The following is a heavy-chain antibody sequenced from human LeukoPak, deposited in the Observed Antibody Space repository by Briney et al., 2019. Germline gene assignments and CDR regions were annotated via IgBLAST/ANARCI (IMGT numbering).Heavy chain of an antibody. Sequence: GASVKVSCKASGGTFSSYAISWVRQAPGQGLEWMGWISAYNGNTNYAQKLQGRVTMTTDTSTSTAYMELRSLRSDDTAVYYCARWMTTVTKALNYWGQGTLVTVSS. CDR1: GGTFSSYA. CDR2: ISAYNGNT. J-gene: IGHJ4*02. D-gene: IGHD4-11*01. CDR3: ARWMTTVTKALNY. V-gene: IGHV1-18*01.